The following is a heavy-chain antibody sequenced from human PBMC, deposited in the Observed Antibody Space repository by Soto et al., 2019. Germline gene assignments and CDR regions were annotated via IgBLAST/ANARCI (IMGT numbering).Heavy chain of an antibody. D-gene: IGHD3-10*01. CDR1: GYTFNNYD. J-gene: IGHJ5*01. Sequence: ASVKVSCKASGYTFNNYDIHWVRQAPGHGLEWMGWMNPNSGNAGYAQNFRGRVTMTQNTAIGTAYMELSSLRSDDTATYYCTRAYGAETFDFWGQGTRVTVSS. CDR3: TRAYGAETFDF. V-gene: IGHV1-8*02. CDR2: MNPNSGNA.